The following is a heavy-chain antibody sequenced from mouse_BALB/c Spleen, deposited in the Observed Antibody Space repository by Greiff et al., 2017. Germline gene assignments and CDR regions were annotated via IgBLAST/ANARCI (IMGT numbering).Heavy chain of an antibody. CDR1: GFSLTSYG. V-gene: IGHV2-9*02. J-gene: IGHJ2*01. Sequence: QVQLKESGPGLVAPSQSLSITCTVSGFSLTSYGVHWVRQPPGKGLEWLGVIWAGGSTNYNSALMSRLSISKDNSKSQVFLKMNSLQTDDTAMYYCARDHDYYGYGDCYFDCWGQGTTLTVSS. CDR2: IWAGGST. D-gene: IGHD1-2*01. CDR3: ARDHDYYGYGDCYFDC.